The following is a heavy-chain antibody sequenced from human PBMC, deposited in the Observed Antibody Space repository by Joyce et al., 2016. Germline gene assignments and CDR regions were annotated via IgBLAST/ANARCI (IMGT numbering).Heavy chain of an antibody. D-gene: IGHD4-23*01. CDR3: ARHGNSYCCYDMDV. Sequence: EVQLLESGGGLVQPGGSLRLSCAASGFTFTNYAMTWVRRARGMGLEWVSTITGSGENTYSADFVKGRFTISRDNSKDTQYLQMNSLRAEDTAVYYCARHGNSYCCYDMDVWGQGTTVTVS. V-gene: IGHV3-23*01. CDR2: ITGSGENT. J-gene: IGHJ6*02. CDR1: GFTFTNYA.